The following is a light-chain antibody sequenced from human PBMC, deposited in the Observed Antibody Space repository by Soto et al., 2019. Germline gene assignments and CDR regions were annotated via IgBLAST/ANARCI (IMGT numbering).Light chain of an antibody. Sequence: EIVLTQSPRTLSLSPAERAPLSSRASQTVTSSYLAWYQQKPGQAPRLLIYGASSRATGIPDRFSGSGSGTDFTLTISRLEPGDFAVYYCQQYGTSPLTFGGGTKVDIK. V-gene: IGKV3-20*01. CDR1: QTVTSSY. J-gene: IGKJ4*02. CDR3: QQYGTSPLT. CDR2: GAS.